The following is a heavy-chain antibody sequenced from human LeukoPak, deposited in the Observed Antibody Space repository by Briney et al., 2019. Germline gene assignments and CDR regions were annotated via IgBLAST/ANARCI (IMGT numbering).Heavy chain of an antibody. D-gene: IGHD3-9*01. CDR1: GRLISSYY. V-gene: IGHV4-4*07. CDR3: ARAECVLTGYQNRFDP. J-gene: IGHJ5*02. Sequence: PSETLSLTCTVSGRLISSYYWSGLRQPAGKGLEWIGRIYTSGSTNYNPSLKSRVTMSVDTSKNQFSLKLCSMTAPEAAGNYCARAECVLTGYQNRFDPWGQGTLVTVSS. CDR2: IYTSGST.